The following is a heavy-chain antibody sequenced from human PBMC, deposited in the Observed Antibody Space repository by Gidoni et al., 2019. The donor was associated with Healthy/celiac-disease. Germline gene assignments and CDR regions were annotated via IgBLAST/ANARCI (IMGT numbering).Heavy chain of an antibody. V-gene: IGHV3-33*01. J-gene: IGHJ3*02. CDR2: IWYDGSNK. Sequence: QVQLVESGGGVVQPGRSLRLSCAASGFTFSSYGMHWVRQAPGKGLEWVAVIWYDGSNKYYADSVKGRFTISRDNSKNTLYLQMNSLRAEDTAVYYCTRGLADAFDIWGQGTMVTVPS. CDR1: GFTFSSYG. CDR3: TRGLADAFDI. D-gene: IGHD3-10*01.